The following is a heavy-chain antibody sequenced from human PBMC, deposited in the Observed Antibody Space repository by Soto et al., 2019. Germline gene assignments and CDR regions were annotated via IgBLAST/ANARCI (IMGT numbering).Heavy chain of an antibody. CDR3: ARVQEC. CDR2: MYHSGST. CDR1: GGSISSGGYS. Sequence: PSETLSLTCAVSGGSISSGGYSWSWIRQPPGKGLEWIGYMYHSGSTYYNPSLKSRVTISIDRSTNQFSLKLSSVTAEGTAVYYGARVQECWGQGILVIVSS. J-gene: IGHJ4*02. V-gene: IGHV4-30-2*01. D-gene: IGHD1-1*01.